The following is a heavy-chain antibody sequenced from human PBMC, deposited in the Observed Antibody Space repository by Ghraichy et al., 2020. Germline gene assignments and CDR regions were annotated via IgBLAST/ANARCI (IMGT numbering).Heavy chain of an antibody. CDR3: ARSSGYYLFDY. D-gene: IGHD3-22*01. Sequence: LSCTVSGGSISSSSYYWGWIRQPPGKGLEWIGSIYYSGSTYYNPSLKSRVTISVDTSKNQFSLKLSSVTAADTAVYYCARSSGYYLFDYWGQGTLVTVSS. CDR2: IYYSGST. J-gene: IGHJ4*02. CDR1: GGSISSSSYY. V-gene: IGHV4-39*01.